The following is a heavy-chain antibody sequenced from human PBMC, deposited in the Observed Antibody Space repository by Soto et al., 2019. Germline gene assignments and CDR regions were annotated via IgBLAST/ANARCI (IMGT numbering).Heavy chain of an antibody. V-gene: IGHV4-59*01. CDR2: IYYTGST. Sequence: QVQLQESGPGLVKPSETLSLTCTVSGGSISNYYWSWVRQPPGKGLEWIGFIYYTGSTNYNSSLKNRVTMSLGTSKNQFSLKLSSVTATDTAVYYCARCGYSYGSGYYFDYWGQGTLVTVSS. D-gene: IGHD5-18*01. CDR3: ARCGYSYGSGYYFDY. CDR1: GGSISNYY. J-gene: IGHJ4*02.